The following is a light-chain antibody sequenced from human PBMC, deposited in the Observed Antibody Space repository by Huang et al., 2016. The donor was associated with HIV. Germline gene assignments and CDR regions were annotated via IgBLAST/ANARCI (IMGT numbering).Light chain of an antibody. J-gene: IGKJ1*01. Sequence: IQMTQSPSSLSASVGDRVTLTCRASQTVRNDWNWYQQKPGKPPKLLIYPTSSLQSVVPSRFRGDGSGAYFTLTISSMQPEDFAAYCCQQSFSATSFGQGTKVEI. V-gene: IGKV1-39*01. CDR3: QQSFSATS. CDR2: PTS. CDR1: QTVRND.